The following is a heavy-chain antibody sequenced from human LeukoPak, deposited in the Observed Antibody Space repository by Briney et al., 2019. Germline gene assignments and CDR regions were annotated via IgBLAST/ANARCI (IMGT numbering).Heavy chain of an antibody. D-gene: IGHD4-23*01. CDR2: ISGSGGTT. Sequence: GGSLRLSCAASGFTFSNLAMSWVRQAPGKGLECVSAISGSGGTTYYADSVKGRFTISRDNSKTTLYLQMNSLRAEDTAVYYCAKDTTVVTPRALDYWGQGSLVTVSS. CDR3: AKDTTVVTPRALDY. V-gene: IGHV3-23*01. CDR1: GFTFSNLA. J-gene: IGHJ4*02.